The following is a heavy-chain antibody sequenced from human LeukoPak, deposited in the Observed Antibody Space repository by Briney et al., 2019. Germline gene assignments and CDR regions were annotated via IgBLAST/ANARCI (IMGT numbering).Heavy chain of an antibody. Sequence: GGSLRLSCAASGFTFSSYAMSWVRQAPGKGLEWVSAISGSGGSTYYADSVKGRFTISRDNSKNTLYLQMNSLRAEDAAVYYCAKMGVYSSSGSGYWGQGTLVTDSS. V-gene: IGHV3-23*01. CDR2: ISGSGGST. CDR3: AKMGVYSSSGSGY. D-gene: IGHD6-13*01. CDR1: GFTFSSYA. J-gene: IGHJ4*02.